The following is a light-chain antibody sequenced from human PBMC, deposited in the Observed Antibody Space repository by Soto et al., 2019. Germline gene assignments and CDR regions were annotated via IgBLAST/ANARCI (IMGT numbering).Light chain of an antibody. V-gene: IGLV4-69*01. CDR2: LNSDGSH. CDR1: SGHSSYA. Sequence: QLVLTQSPSASASLGASVKLTCTLSSGHSSYAIAWHQQQPEKGPRYLMKLNSDGSHSKGDGIPDRFSGSSSGAERYLTISSLQSEDEADYYWQTWGTGIHVFGTGTELTVL. CDR3: QTWGTGIHV. J-gene: IGLJ1*01.